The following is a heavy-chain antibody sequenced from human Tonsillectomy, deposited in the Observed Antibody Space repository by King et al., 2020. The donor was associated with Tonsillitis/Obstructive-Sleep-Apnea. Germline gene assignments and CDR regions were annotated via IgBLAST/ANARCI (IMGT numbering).Heavy chain of an antibody. D-gene: IGHD1/OR15-1a*01. CDR1: GLTLNSYW. V-gene: IGHV3-7*03. CDR2: IKQDGSDR. J-gene: IGHJ5*01. CDR3: ARXGGTDYXPFFXF. Sequence: VQLVESGGGLVQPGGSLRLSCAASGLTLNSYWMSWVRQVPGKGLEWVANIKQDGSDRFYVDSVKGRFIISRDNAKNSLYLQMNSLRAEDTAVYYCARXGGTDYXPFFXFWGQXTLVTVSS.